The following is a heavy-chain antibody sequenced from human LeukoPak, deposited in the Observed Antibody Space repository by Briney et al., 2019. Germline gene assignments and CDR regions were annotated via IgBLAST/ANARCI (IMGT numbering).Heavy chain of an antibody. CDR2: IYYSGST. J-gene: IGHJ4*02. CDR3: ARGANYYGSSYYDY. CDR1: GGSISSYY. Sequence: SETLSLTCTVSGGSISSYYWSWIRQPPGKGVEGIGYIYYSGSTNYNPSLKSRVTISVDTSKNQFSLTLSSVTAADTAVYYCARGANYYGSSYYDYWGQGTLVTVSS. V-gene: IGHV4-59*01. D-gene: IGHD3-10*01.